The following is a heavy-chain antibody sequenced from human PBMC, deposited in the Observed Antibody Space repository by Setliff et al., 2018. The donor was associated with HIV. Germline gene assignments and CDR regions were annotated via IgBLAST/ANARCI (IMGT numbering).Heavy chain of an antibody. J-gene: IGHJ6*03. Sequence: ASVKVSCKASGYTFTDYYMHWVQQAPGKGLEWMGRVDPEDGETIYAEKFQGRVTITADTSTDTAYMELSSLRSEDTAVYYCARAYPWGYVDYYYMDVWGKGTTVTVSS. D-gene: IGHD3-16*01. CDR2: VDPEDGET. CDR3: ARAYPWGYVDYYYMDV. V-gene: IGHV1-69-2*01. CDR1: GYTFTDYY.